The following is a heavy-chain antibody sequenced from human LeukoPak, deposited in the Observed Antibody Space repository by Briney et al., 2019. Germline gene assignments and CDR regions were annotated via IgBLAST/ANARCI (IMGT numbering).Heavy chain of an antibody. Sequence: GASVKVSCKVSGNTLTEFFIHWVRQAPEKGVEWMGGFDPEDGETIYPQKFQGRVTLTEDTSTNTAYMELGSLSSEDTAVYYCATDLSYYYDSSGYYFAFDIWGQGTMVTVSS. CDR2: FDPEDGET. J-gene: IGHJ3*02. D-gene: IGHD3-22*01. CDR1: GNTLTEFF. CDR3: ATDLSYYYDSSGYYFAFDI. V-gene: IGHV1-24*01.